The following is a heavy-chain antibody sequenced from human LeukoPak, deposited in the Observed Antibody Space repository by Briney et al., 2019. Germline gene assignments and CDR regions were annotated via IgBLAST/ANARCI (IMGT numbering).Heavy chain of an antibody. Sequence: SETLSLTCAVYGGSFSGYYWSWIRQPPGKGLEWIGEINHSGSTNYNPSLKSRVTISVDTSKNQFSLKLSSVTAADTAVYHCARSKSWYSTDAFDIWGQGTMVTVSS. CDR2: INHSGST. J-gene: IGHJ3*02. V-gene: IGHV4-34*01. CDR3: ARSKSWYSTDAFDI. D-gene: IGHD2-15*01. CDR1: GGSFSGYY.